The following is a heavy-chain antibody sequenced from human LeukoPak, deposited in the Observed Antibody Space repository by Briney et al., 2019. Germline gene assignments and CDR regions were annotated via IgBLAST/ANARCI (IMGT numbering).Heavy chain of an antibody. J-gene: IGHJ4*02. CDR3: ARHGRPASDLDY. Sequence: KSSETLSLTCAVSGYSISSGYYWGWIRQPPGKGLEWIGSIYHSGSTYYNPSLKSRVTISIDRSKNQFSLKLSSVTAADTAVYYCARHGRPASDLDYWGQGTLVTVSS. V-gene: IGHV4-38-2*01. CDR2: IYHSGST. CDR1: GYSISSGYY. D-gene: IGHD3/OR15-3a*01.